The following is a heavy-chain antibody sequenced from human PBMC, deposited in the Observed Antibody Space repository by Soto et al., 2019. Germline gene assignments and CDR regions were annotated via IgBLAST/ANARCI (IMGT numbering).Heavy chain of an antibody. CDR2: IYNSGST. J-gene: IGHJ5*01. V-gene: IGHV4-59*01. Sequence: SETLSLTCTVSGGSISSYYWSWIRQSPGKGLEWIGYIYNSGSTNYNPSLKSRVTLSADTSKNQFSLKLSTVTAADTAVYYCARGADCSGGTCYGNWFDSWGQGTLVNVSS. CDR3: ARGADCSGGTCYGNWFDS. CDR1: GGSISSYY. D-gene: IGHD2-15*01.